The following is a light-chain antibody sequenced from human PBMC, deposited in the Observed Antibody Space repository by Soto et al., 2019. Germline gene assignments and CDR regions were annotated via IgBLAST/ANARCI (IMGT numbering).Light chain of an antibody. CDR2: GAS. CDR1: QKISSRY. J-gene: IGKJ5*01. V-gene: IGKV3-20*01. Sequence: EIVVTQSPGTLSLSPGERATLSCRASQKISSRYLAWYLQKPGQAPRFLIYGASSRATGIPDRFSGSGSGTDFTLTISRLEPEDFAVYYCQQYGGTPPITFGQGTRLEIK. CDR3: QQYGGTPPIT.